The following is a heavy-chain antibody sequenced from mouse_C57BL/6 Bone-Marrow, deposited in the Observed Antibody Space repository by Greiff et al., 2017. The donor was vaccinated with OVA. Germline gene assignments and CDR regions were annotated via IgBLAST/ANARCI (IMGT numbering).Heavy chain of an antibody. V-gene: IGHV5-12*01. Sequence: EVQVVESGGGLVQPGGSLKLSCAASGFTFSDYYMYWVRQTPEKRLEWVAYISNGGGSTYYPDTVKGRFTISRDNAKNTLYLQMSRLKSEDTAMYYCARGGVPYYFDYWGQGTTLTVSS. J-gene: IGHJ2*01. CDR3: ARGGVPYYFDY. CDR2: ISNGGGST. CDR1: GFTFSDYY. D-gene: IGHD2-14*01.